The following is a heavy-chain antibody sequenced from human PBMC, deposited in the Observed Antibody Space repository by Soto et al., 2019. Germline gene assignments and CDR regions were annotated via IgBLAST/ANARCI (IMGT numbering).Heavy chain of an antibody. CDR3: ARTMDDFWRWSARYYYYYMAV. V-gene: IGHV4-31*03. CDR1: GGSISSGGYY. Sequence: QVQLQESGPGLVKPSQTLSLTCTVSGGSISSGGYYWSWIRQQPGKGLEWIGCIYYSGSTYYNPSLERRVTLSVDTSKNQFSLKLSSVTAADTAVYYCARTMDDFWRWSARYYYYYMAVWGKGTTVTVSS. D-gene: IGHD3-3*01. CDR2: IYYSGST. J-gene: IGHJ6*03.